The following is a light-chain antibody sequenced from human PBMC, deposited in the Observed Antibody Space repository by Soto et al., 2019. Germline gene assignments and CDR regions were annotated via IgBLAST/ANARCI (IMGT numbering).Light chain of an antibody. CDR3: QQRNYWQVT. J-gene: IGKJ5*01. V-gene: IGKV3-11*01. CDR1: QSVSGY. Sequence: EIVLTQSPVTLSLAPGERVTLSCRASQSVSGYLAWYQQKPGQAPRPLIYDVSNRATGIPARFSGSGSGTDFTLTISSLEPEDFAIYYCQQRNYWQVTFGQGTRLEI. CDR2: DVS.